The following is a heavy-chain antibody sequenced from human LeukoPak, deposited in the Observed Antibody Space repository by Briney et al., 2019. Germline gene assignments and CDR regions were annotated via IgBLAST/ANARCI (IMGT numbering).Heavy chain of an antibody. Sequence: GGSLRLSCAASGFTFSSYSMNWVRQAPGKGLEWVSSISSSSYIYYADSVKGRFTISRDNAKNSLYLQMNSLRAEDTAVCYCARDWGYCSSTSCSRPIDYWGQGTLVTVSS. J-gene: IGHJ4*02. CDR1: GFTFSSYS. D-gene: IGHD2-2*01. V-gene: IGHV3-21*01. CDR2: ISSSSYI. CDR3: ARDWGYCSSTSCSRPIDY.